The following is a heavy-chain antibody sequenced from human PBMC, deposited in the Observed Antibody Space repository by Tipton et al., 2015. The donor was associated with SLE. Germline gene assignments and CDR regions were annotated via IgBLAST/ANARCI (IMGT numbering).Heavy chain of an antibody. J-gene: IGHJ5*02. CDR1: GGSFSGYY. Sequence: TLSLTCAVYGGSFSGYYWSWIRQPPGKGLEWIGEINHSGSTNYNPTLKSRVTISVDTSKNQFSLKLSSVTAADTAVYYCARYPESNYHWFGPWGQGALVTVSS. D-gene: IGHD4-11*01. CDR3: ARYPESNYHWFGP. V-gene: IGHV4-34*01. CDR2: INHSGST.